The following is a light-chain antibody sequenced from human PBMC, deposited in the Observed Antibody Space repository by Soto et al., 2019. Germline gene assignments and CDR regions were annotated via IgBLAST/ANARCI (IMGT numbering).Light chain of an antibody. Sequence: QSVLTQPASVSGAPGQSITISCTGTSSDVGAYNFVSWHQQHPGKAPKLMIYNVYHRPSGISYRFSGSKSGNTASLTISGFQGGDQADYYCSAYTVTRNYVFGTGPKRTV. J-gene: IGLJ1*01. CDR1: SSDVGAYNF. V-gene: IGLV2-14*03. CDR2: NVY. CDR3: SAYTVTRNYV.